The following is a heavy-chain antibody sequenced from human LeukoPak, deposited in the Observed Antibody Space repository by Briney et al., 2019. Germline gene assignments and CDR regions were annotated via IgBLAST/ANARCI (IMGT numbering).Heavy chain of an antibody. CDR1: GYTFTSYY. D-gene: IGHD2-2*01. CDR2: INPTGGST. V-gene: IGHV1-46*01. CDR3: ARRGGSSTSCYGWCWFDP. Sequence: ASVKVSCKASGYTFTSYYMHWVRQAPGQGLEWMGLINPTGGSTGYAQKFQGRVTITADESTSTAYMELSSLRSEDTAVYYCARRGGSSTSCYGWCWFDPWGQGTLVTVSS. J-gene: IGHJ5*02.